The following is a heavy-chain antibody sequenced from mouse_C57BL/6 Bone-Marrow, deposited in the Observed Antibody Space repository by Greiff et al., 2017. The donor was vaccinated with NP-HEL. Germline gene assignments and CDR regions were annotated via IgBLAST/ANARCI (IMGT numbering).Heavy chain of an antibody. CDR1: GFTFSDYY. CDR2: INYDGSST. V-gene: IGHV5-16*01. CDR3: ARDQRGEGYFDY. Sequence: EVQVVESEGGLVQPGSSMKLSCTASGFTFSDYYMAWVRQVPEKGLEWVANINYDGSSTYYLDSLKSRFLISRDNAKNILYLQMSSLKSEDTATYYCARDQRGEGYFDYWGQGTTLTVSS. J-gene: IGHJ2*01.